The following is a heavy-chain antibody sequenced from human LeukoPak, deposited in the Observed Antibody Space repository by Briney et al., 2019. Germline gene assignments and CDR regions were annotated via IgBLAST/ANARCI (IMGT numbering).Heavy chain of an antibody. CDR2: ITKSGDQT. V-gene: IGHV3-23*01. Sequence: GGSLRLSCAASGFTFSSYAMSWVRQAPGKGLEWVSTITKSGDQTHYADSVRGLFTISRDIFKNTLYLQMNSLRAEDTAVYHCVKSAVKVGYRDVFDIGGQGTVVTVSS. J-gene: IGHJ3*02. CDR1: GFTFSSYA. D-gene: IGHD5-12*01. CDR3: VKSAVKVGYRDVFDI.